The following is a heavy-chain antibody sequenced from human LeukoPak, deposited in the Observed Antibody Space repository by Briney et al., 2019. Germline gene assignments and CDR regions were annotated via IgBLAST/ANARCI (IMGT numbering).Heavy chain of an antibody. CDR1: GGSLSGYY. V-gene: IGHV4-34*01. CDR2: INHSGST. J-gene: IGHJ4*02. Sequence: SETLSLTCAVYGGSLSGYYWSWIRQPPGKGLEWIGEINHSGSTNYNPSLKSRVTISVDTSKNQFSLKLSSVTAADTAVYYCARATAYDFDYWGQGTLVTVSS. CDR3: ARATAYDFDY.